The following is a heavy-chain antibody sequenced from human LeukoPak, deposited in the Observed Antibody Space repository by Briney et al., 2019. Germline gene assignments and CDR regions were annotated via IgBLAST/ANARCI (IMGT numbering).Heavy chain of an antibody. CDR3: ARGPRGPAAFDY. J-gene: IGHJ4*02. CDR1: GGSISSGGYY. Sequence: ASETLSLTCTVSGGSISSGGYYWSWIRQHPGKGLEWIGCIYYSGSTYYNPSLKSRVTISVDTSKNQFSLKLSSVTAADTAVYYCARGPRGPAAFDYWGQGTLVTVSS. CDR2: IYYSGST. D-gene: IGHD2-2*01. V-gene: IGHV4-31*03.